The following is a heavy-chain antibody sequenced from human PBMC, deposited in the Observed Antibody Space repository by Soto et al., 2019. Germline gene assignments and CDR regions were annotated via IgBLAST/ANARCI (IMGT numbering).Heavy chain of an antibody. CDR2: IYYSGST. Sequence: SETLSLTCTVSGGSISSSSYYWGWIRQPPGKGLEWAGTIYYSGSTYYNPSLESRVIISVDTSKNQFSLKLSSVTASDAAVYYCATFRGMTTATTERYFDYGGQGTLVTVSS. CDR1: GGSISSSSYY. J-gene: IGHJ4*02. CDR3: ATFRGMTTATTERYFDY. D-gene: IGHD4-17*01. V-gene: IGHV4-39*01.